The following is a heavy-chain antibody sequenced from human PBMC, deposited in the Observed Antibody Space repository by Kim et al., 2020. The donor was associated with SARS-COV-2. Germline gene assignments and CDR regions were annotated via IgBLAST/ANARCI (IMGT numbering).Heavy chain of an antibody. V-gene: IGHV5-51*01. CDR2: IYPGDSDT. D-gene: IGHD6-19*01. CDR1: GYSFTSYW. J-gene: IGHJ2*01. CDR3: ARIAVADPKWWYFDL. Sequence: GESLKISCKGSGYSFTSYWIGWVRQMPGKGLEWMGIIYPGDSDTRYSPSFQGQVTISADKSISTAYLQWSSLKASDTAMYYCARIAVADPKWWYFDLWGRGTLVTVSS.